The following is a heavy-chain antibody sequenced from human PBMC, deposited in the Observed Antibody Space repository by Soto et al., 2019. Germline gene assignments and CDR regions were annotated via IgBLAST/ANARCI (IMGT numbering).Heavy chain of an antibody. CDR3: AKDSRGGDIVVVVAATGC. CDR1: GFTFSSYA. V-gene: IGHV3-23*01. Sequence: GGSLRLSCAASGFTFSSYAMSWVRQAPGKGLEWVSAISGSGGSTYYADSVKGRFTISRDNSKNTLYLQMNSLRAEDTAVYYCAKDSRGGDIVVVVAATGCWGQGTLVTVSS. CDR2: ISGSGGST. J-gene: IGHJ4*02. D-gene: IGHD2-15*01.